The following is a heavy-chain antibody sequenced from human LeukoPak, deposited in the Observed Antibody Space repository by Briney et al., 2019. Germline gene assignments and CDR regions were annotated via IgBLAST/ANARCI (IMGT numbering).Heavy chain of an antibody. CDR1: GFTFSSYA. CDR2: ISYDGSNK. J-gene: IGHJ4*02. CDR3: ARDALSYEVLGYFDY. D-gene: IGHD2/OR15-2a*01. V-gene: IGHV3-30-3*01. Sequence: GGSLRLSCAASGFTFSSYAMHWVRQAPGKGLEWVAVISYDGSNKYYADSVKGRFTISRDNSKNTLYLQMNSLRAEDTAVYYCARDALSYEVLGYFDYWGQGTLVTVSS.